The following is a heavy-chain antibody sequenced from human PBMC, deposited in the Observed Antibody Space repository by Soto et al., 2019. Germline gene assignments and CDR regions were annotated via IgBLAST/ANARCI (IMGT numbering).Heavy chain of an antibody. J-gene: IGHJ4*02. CDR2: INPNSGGT. CDR1: GYTFTGYY. Sequence: ASVKVSCKASGYTFTGYYMHWVRQAPGQGLEWMGWINPNSGGTNYAQKFQGRVTMTRDTSISTAYMELSRLRSDDTAVYYCARTSGRYYDSSGYLGYWGQGTLVTVTS. CDR3: ARTSGRYYDSSGYLGY. D-gene: IGHD3-22*01. V-gene: IGHV1-2*02.